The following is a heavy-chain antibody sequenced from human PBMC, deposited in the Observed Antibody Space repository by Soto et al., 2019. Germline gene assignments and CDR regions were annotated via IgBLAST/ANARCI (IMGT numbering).Heavy chain of an antibody. V-gene: IGHV1-69*06. CDR1: GGTFSTFG. D-gene: IGHD3-16*01. J-gene: IGHJ4*02. CDR2: IIPFFGTA. CDR3: ARTAPMDAGDKYYYDF. Sequence: QVQLVQSGAEVKKTGSSVKVSCKTSGGTFSTFGISWVRQAPGQGLEWMGGIIPFFGTAEYSQKLEDRITITADKSTNTVNMDLRSLTSEDTAIYYCARTAPMDAGDKYYYDFWGQGALVTVSS.